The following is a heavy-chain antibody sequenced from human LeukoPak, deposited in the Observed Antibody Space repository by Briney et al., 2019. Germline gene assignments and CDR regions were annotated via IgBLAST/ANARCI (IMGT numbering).Heavy chain of an antibody. D-gene: IGHD6-13*01. J-gene: IGHJ1*01. CDR3: ARDRGYSTNWYTGDK. Sequence: GSLRLSCVASGFTFSDYAMSWVRQAPGKGLEWVSSISGGGGATYYADSVTGRFTVSRDNSRSTLYLQLNGLRAEDTALYYCARDRGYSTNWYTGDKWGQGTQVTVSS. CDR1: GFTFSDYA. V-gene: IGHV3-23*01. CDR2: ISGGGGAT.